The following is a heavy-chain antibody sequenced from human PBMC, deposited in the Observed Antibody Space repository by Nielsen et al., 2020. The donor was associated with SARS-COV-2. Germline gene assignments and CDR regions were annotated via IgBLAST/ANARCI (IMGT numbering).Heavy chain of an antibody. D-gene: IGHD3-16*01. CDR3: ARYRAQGFMGFDY. CDR2: INGRSSII. J-gene: IGHJ4*02. V-gene: IGHV3-11*01. Sequence: WIRQPPGKGLEWVSYINGRSSIIYYADSVRGRFTISRDNAKSSLYLQMNSLRAEDTAVYYCARYRAQGFMGFDYWGQGTLVTVSS.